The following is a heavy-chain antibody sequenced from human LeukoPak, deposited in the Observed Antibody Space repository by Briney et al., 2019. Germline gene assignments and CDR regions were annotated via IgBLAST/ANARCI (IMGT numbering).Heavy chain of an antibody. Sequence: SETLTLACAVSGGSISSGGYSWSWIRQPPGKGLEWIGYIYHSGSTYYNPSLKSRVTISVDRSKNQFSLKLSSVTAADTAVYYCARGGYSYGWVYWGQGTLVTVSS. CDR3: ARGGYSYGWVY. CDR1: GGSISSGGYS. D-gene: IGHD5-18*01. J-gene: IGHJ4*02. V-gene: IGHV4-30-2*01. CDR2: IYHSGST.